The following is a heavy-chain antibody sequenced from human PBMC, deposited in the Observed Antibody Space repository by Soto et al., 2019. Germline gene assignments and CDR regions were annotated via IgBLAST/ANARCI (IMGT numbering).Heavy chain of an antibody. CDR3: ARVRWTVAGPGHFDY. CDR2: IYYSGGT. CDR1: GGSTSSYY. J-gene: IGHJ4*02. V-gene: IGHV4-59*01. D-gene: IGHD6-19*01. Sequence: QVQLQESGPGLVKPSETLSLTCTVSGGSTSSYYWSWIRQPPGKGLEWIGYIYYSGGTNYNPSLQSRVTXSLDSSXXQFSLKLSSVTAADTAVYYCARVRWTVAGPGHFDYWGQGTLVTVSS.